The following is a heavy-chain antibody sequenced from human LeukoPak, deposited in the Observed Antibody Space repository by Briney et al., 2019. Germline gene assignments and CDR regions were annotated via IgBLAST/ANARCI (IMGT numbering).Heavy chain of an antibody. CDR3: ARSGRDGYNLYYYYYMDV. D-gene: IGHD5-24*01. V-gene: IGHV4-34*01. CDR1: GGSFSGYY. J-gene: IGHJ6*03. CDR2: INHSGST. Sequence: SETLSLTCAVYGGSFSGYYWSWIRQPPGKGLEWIGEINHSGSTNYNPSLKSRVTISVDTSKNQFSLKLSSVTAADTAVYYCARSGRDGYNLYYYYYMDVWGKGTTVTISS.